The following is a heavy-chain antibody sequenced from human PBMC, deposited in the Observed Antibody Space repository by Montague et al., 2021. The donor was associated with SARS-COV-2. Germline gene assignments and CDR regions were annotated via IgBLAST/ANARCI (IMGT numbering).Heavy chain of an antibody. CDR3: ARIPNSYEIVRPLAQ. Sequence: SLRLSGAVSGFTFSRYEMNWVRQAPGKGLEWVSYISSSGSIIYYADSVXGRFTISRDNAKNSLYLQMNSLRAEDTAVYYCARIPNSYEIVRPLAQWGQGTLVTVSS. D-gene: IGHD3-10*01. CDR1: GFTFSRYE. CDR2: ISSSGSII. V-gene: IGHV3-48*03. J-gene: IGHJ4*02.